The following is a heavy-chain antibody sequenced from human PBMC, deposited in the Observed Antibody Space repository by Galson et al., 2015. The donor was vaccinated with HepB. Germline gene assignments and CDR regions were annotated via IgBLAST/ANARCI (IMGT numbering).Heavy chain of an antibody. Sequence: SLRLSCATSGFRFSDYYMSWIRQAPGKGLEWIAYVTNGGDTTMYYADSVRGRFTISRDNAKNSLYLQMNSLRAEDTAVYYCARDRGIVGPITQYYFDYWGQGTLVTVSS. CDR2: VTNGGDTTM. V-gene: IGHV3-11*01. J-gene: IGHJ4*02. CDR3: ARDRGIVGPITQYYFDY. CDR1: GFRFSDYY. D-gene: IGHD1-26*01.